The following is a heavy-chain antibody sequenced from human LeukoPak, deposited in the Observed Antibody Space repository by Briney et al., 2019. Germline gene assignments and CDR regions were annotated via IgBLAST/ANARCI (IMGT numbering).Heavy chain of an antibody. CDR2: IYTSGST. Sequence: TSETLSLTCTVSGDSISCYYWSWIRQPAGEGLEWIGRIYTSGSTNYNPSLKSRVTMSVDTSKNQFSLKLSSVTAADTAVYYCARDPDGSGSYNWFDPWGQGTLVTVSS. D-gene: IGHD3-10*01. V-gene: IGHV4-4*07. CDR3: ARDPDGSGSYNWFDP. J-gene: IGHJ5*02. CDR1: GDSISCYY.